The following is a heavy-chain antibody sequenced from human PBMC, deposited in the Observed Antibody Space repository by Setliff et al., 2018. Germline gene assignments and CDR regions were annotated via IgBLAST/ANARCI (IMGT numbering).Heavy chain of an antibody. CDR3: AKPQVELRWGFES. D-gene: IGHD1-7*01. Sequence: GGSLRLSCAASGFSFSRYEMIWVRQAPGKGLEWVSTIYSGDRNTFYIDSVKGRFTIFRDGSKNTLYLQMTSLRVEDTAVYYCAKPQVELRWGFESWGQGTLVTVSS. CDR2: IYSGDRNT. J-gene: IGHJ4*02. CDR1: GFSFSRYE. V-gene: IGHV3-23*03.